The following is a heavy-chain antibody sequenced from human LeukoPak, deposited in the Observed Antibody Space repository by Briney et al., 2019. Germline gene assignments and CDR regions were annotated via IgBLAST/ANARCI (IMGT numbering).Heavy chain of an antibody. CDR3: ARGRITGHNYYYYMDV. Sequence: SETLSLTCAVYGGSFSGYYWSWIRQPPGKGLEWIGEINHSGSTNYNPSLKSRVTISVDTSKNQFSLKLSSVTAADTAVYYFARGRITGHNYYYYMDVWGKGTTVTVSS. CDR1: GGSFSGYY. J-gene: IGHJ6*03. V-gene: IGHV4-34*01. D-gene: IGHD1-20*01. CDR2: INHSGST.